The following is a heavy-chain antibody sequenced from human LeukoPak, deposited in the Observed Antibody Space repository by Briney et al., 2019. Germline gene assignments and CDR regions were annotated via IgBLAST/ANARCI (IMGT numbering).Heavy chain of an antibody. D-gene: IGHD4-17*01. Sequence: GGSLRLSCAASGFTFSSYWMSWVCQAPGKGLEWVANIKQDGSEKYYVDSVKGRFTISRDNAKNSLYLQMNSLRAEDTAVYYCARAGSLRAPELKFDYWGQGTLVTVSS. J-gene: IGHJ4*02. CDR3: ARAGSLRAPELKFDY. V-gene: IGHV3-7*01. CDR1: GFTFSSYW. CDR2: IKQDGSEK.